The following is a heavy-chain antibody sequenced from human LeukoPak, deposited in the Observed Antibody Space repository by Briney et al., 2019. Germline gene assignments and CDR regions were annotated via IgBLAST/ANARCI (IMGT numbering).Heavy chain of an antibody. V-gene: IGHV4-39*01. CDR1: GGSISSSSSYY. CDR3: ARRSQTTAGRGIDY. D-gene: IGHD6-13*01. CDR2: MSNTGRT. J-gene: IGHJ4*02. Sequence: SETLSLTCTVSGGSISSSSSYYWSWIRQPPGKGLEWIGTMSNTGRTYYNPSLKSRVTISGDTSKNQFSLKVISVTAAATAVFYCARRSQTTAGRGIDYWGQGTLVTVSS.